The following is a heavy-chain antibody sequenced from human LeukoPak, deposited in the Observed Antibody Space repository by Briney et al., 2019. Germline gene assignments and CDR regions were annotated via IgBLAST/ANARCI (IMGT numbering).Heavy chain of an antibody. J-gene: IGHJ4*02. V-gene: IGHV1-8*01. Sequence: ASVKVSCKASGYTFTSYDINWVRQATGQGLEWMGWMNPNSGNTGYAQKFQGRVTMTRNTSISTAYMELSSLKAEDTAVYYCARGRQLPRHIDYWGQGTLVTVSS. CDR1: GYTFTSYD. CDR2: MNPNSGNT. D-gene: IGHD6-6*01. CDR3: ARGRQLPRHIDY.